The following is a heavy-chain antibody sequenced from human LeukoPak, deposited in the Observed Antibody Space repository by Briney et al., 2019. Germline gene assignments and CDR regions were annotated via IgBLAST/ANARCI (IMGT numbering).Heavy chain of an antibody. CDR2: ISGSGGST. D-gene: IGHD3-3*01. J-gene: IGHJ4*02. Sequence: PGGSLRLSCAASGFTFSSYAMSWVRQAPGKGLEWVSVISGSGGSTYYADSVKGRFTISRDNSKNTLYLQMNSLRAEDTAVYYCAKIDDFWSGYRYYFDYWGQGTLVTVSS. CDR1: GFTFSSYA. CDR3: AKIDDFWSGYRYYFDY. V-gene: IGHV3-23*01.